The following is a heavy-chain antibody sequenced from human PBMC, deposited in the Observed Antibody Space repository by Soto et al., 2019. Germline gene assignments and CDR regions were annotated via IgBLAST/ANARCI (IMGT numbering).Heavy chain of an antibody. Sequence: GESLKISCKGSGYRFTIYWIAWVRQMPGKGLEWMGMIYPGDSDTRYSPSFQGQVTISADKSITTAYLQWSSLSASDTAMYYCARSYSSSYYFDYWGQGALVTVSS. V-gene: IGHV5-51*01. CDR3: ARSYSSSYYFDY. CDR1: GYRFTIYW. J-gene: IGHJ4*02. CDR2: IYPGDSDT. D-gene: IGHD6-6*01.